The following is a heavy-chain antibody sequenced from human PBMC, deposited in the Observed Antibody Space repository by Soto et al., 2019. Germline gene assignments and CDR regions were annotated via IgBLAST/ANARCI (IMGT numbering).Heavy chain of an antibody. CDR1: GTSISSYY. CDR3: ARDYYGMDV. J-gene: IGHJ6*02. Sequence: SETLSLTCTVSGTSISSYYWSWIRQPPGKGLEWIANIHYSGTTNYNPSLASRVTLSVDTSKNQFSLNVTSVTAADTAVYYCARDYYGMDVWGQGTTVTVSS. CDR2: IHYSGTT. V-gene: IGHV4-59*12.